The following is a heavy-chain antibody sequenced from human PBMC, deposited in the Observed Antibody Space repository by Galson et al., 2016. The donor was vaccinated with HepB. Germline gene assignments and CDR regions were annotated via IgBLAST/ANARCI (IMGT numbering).Heavy chain of an antibody. CDR3: SRLSYFAIDV. Sequence: SETLSLTCDVSGGSISNFNWWSWVRQPPGEGLEWVGEVHHSGNTKYNASLKSRVSMSVDKSKNQLSLKLSSVTAADTAVYFCSRLSYFAIDVWGRGTTVTVSS. CDR1: GGSISNFNW. CDR2: VHHSGNT. J-gene: IGHJ6*02. V-gene: IGHV4-4*02. D-gene: IGHD6-25*01.